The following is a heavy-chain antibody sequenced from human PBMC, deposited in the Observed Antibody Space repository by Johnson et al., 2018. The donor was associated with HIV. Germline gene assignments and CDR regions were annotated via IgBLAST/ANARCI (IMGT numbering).Heavy chain of an antibody. CDR1: GFTVSSNY. CDR2: IYSGGST. CDR3: TREMATIRGYAFDI. J-gene: IGHJ3*02. D-gene: IGHD5-24*01. V-gene: IGHV3-66*03. Sequence: VQLVESGGGLIQPGGSLRLSCAASGFTVSSNYMSWVRQAPGKGLEWVSVIYSGGSTYYADSVKGRFTISRDNSKTTLYLQMNSLRAEDTAVYYCTREMATIRGYAFDIWGQGTMVTVSS.